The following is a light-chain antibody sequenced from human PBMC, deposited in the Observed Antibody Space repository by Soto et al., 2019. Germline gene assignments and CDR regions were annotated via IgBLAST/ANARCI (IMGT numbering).Light chain of an antibody. Sequence: VLTQPPSASGPPGQRVTISCSGSSSNIGSNTVNWYQQLPGTAPKLLIYSNNQRPSGVPDRFSGSKSGTSASLAISGLQSEDEADYYCAAWDDSLNGGVFGGGTKVTVL. J-gene: IGLJ2*01. CDR2: SNN. CDR1: SSNIGSNT. CDR3: AAWDDSLNGGV. V-gene: IGLV1-44*01.